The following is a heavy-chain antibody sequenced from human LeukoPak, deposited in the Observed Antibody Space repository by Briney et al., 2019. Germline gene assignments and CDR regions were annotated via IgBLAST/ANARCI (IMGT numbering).Heavy chain of an antibody. J-gene: IGHJ4*02. Sequence: SETLSLTCTVSGGSISSGDYYWSWIRQPPGKGLEWIGYIYYSGSTNYNPSLKSRVTISVDTSKNQFSLKLSSVTAADTAVYYCARKRGYCSSTSCYTGAGSDYWGQGTLVTVSS. CDR3: ARKRGYCSSTSCYTGAGSDY. CDR2: IYYSGST. D-gene: IGHD2-2*02. CDR1: GGSISSGDYY. V-gene: IGHV4-30-4*01.